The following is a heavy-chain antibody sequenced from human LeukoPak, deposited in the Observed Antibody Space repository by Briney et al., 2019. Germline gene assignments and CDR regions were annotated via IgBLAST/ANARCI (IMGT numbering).Heavy chain of an antibody. V-gene: IGHV5-51*01. Sequence: VESLKISCKGSGYSFTSYWIGWVRQMPGKGLEWMGIRYPGDSDTRYSPSFQGHVTISADKSTSTAYVQWSSLKASDTAMYYCARLGDLYGDYGIHDYWGQGTLVTVSS. J-gene: IGHJ4*02. CDR1: GYSFTSYW. D-gene: IGHD4-17*01. CDR3: ARLGDLYGDYGIHDY. CDR2: RYPGDSDT.